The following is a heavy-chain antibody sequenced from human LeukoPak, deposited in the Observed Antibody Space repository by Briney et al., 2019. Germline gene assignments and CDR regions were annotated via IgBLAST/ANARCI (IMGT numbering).Heavy chain of an antibody. D-gene: IGHD5-12*01. CDR3: AKVAIVATILYYFDY. CDR2: ISWNSGSI. V-gene: IGHV3-9*01. CDR1: GFTFDDYA. J-gene: IGHJ4*02. Sequence: PGGSLRLSCAASGFTFDDYAMHWVRQAPGKGLEWVSGISWNSGSIGYADSVKGRFTISRDNAKNSLYLQMNSLRAEDTALYYCAKVAIVATILYYFDYWGQGTLVTVSS.